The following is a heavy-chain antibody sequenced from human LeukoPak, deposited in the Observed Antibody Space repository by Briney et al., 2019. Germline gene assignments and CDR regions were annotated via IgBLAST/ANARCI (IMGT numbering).Heavy chain of an antibody. CDR1: AFTFSSYA. V-gene: IGHV3-23*01. D-gene: IGHD2-15*01. Sequence: GRSLRLSCAASAFTFSSYAMSWVRQAPGKGLEWVSGTSTSGGSTYYADSVKGRFTISRDNSKNTLSLQMTSLRAEDTAVYYCATARGGYWGQGTTVTVSS. CDR3: ATARGGY. J-gene: IGHJ4*02. CDR2: TSTSGGST.